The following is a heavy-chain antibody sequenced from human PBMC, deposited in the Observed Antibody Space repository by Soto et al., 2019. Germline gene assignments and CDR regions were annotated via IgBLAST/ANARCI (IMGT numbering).Heavy chain of an antibody. V-gene: IGHV3-23*01. D-gene: IGHD3-22*01. J-gene: IGHJ4*02. CDR2: ITGSDGRT. CDR3: AKATYDTTFYASSCDS. CDR1: EFTFSNYA. Sequence: VQLLESGGGLVQPGGSLRLSCAASEFTFSNYAMTWVRQAPGKGLEWVSLITGSDGRTYYADSVKGRFTISRDNSKNTRFLQINSLRAEDTAVYYCAKATYDTTFYASSCDSWGQGILVTVSS.